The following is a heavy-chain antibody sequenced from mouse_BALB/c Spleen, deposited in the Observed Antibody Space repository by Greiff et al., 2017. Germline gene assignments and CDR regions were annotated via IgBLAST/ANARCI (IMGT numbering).Heavy chain of an antibody. D-gene: IGHD2-1*01. Sequence: QVQLQQSGPELVKPGASVRISCKASGYTFTSYYIHWVKQRPGQGLEWIGWIYPGNVNTKYNEKFKGKATLTADKSSSTAYMQLSSLTSEDSAVYFCASWDGKGSYYFDYWGQGTLVTVSA. V-gene: IGHV1S56*01. CDR2: IYPGNVNT. CDR1: GYTFTSYY. J-gene: IGHJ3*01. CDR3: ASWDGKGSYYFDY.